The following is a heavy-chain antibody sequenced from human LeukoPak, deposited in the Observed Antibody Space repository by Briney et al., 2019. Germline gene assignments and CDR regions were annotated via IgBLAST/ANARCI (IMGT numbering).Heavy chain of an antibody. CDR1: GFTFSSYA. CDR3: AKPEDYDFWSGYYFDY. J-gene: IGHJ4*02. CDR2: ISVSGGST. V-gene: IGHV3-23*01. Sequence: GGSLRLSCAASGFTFSSYAMSWVRQAPGKGLEWVSAISVSGGSTYYAVSVKGRFTISRDNSKNTLYLQMNSLRAEDTAVYYCAKPEDYDFWSGYYFDYWGQGTLVTVSS. D-gene: IGHD3-3*01.